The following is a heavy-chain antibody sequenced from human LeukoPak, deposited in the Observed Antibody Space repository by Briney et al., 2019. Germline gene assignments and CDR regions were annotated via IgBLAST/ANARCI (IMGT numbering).Heavy chain of an antibody. CDR1: GFTFSSYS. D-gene: IGHD3-9*01. V-gene: IGHV3-21*01. CDR2: ISSSSSYI. J-gene: IGHJ4*02. CDR3: ARDSVTYYDMLTGYYPLDFDY. Sequence: GGSLRLSCAASGFTFSSYSMNWVRQAPGKGLEWVSSISSSSSYIYYADSVKGRFTISRDNAKNSLYLQMNSLRAEDTAVYYCARDSVTYYDMLTGYYPLDFDYWGQGTLVTVSS.